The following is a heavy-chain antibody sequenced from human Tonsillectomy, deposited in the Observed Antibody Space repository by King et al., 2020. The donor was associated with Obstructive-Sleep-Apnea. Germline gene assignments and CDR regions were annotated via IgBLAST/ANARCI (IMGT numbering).Heavy chain of an antibody. D-gene: IGHD4-17*01. CDR3: ARGDYGEEFGLRFDY. Sequence: VQLVESGGGVVQPGRSLRLSCAVSGFPFSTYGMHWVRQAPGKGLEWVAVIWYDGSNKYYADSVKGRFTISRDNSNNTLYLQMNSLRAEDTAVYYCARGDYGEEFGLRFDYWGQGTMVTVSS. CDR2: IWYDGSNK. J-gene: IGHJ4*02. CDR1: GFPFSTYG. V-gene: IGHV3-33*01.